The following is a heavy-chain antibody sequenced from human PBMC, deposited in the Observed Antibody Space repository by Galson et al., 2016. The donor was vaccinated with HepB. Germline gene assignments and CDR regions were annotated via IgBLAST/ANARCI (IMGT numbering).Heavy chain of an antibody. J-gene: IGHJ4*02. CDR2: IYYSGTT. Sequence: SETLSLTCTVSGGSISGSYWSWIRQSPGKGLEWFGYIYYSGTTNYNPYLKSRLTISVDTSQNQFSLNLSSVTAADTAVYYCARQSRTFYFDSWGQGILVTVSS. CDR3: ARQSRTFYFDS. CDR1: GGSISGSY. V-gene: IGHV4-59*01.